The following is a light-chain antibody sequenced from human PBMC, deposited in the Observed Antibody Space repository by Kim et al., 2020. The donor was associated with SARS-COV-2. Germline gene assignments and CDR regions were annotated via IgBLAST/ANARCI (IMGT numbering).Light chain of an antibody. Sequence: QAGLTQPPSVSKGLRQTATLTCTGNSNNVGNQGAAWLQQHQGHPPKLLSYRNNNRPSGISERLSASRSGNTASLTITGLQPEDEADYYCSAWESSLSAYVFGTGTKVTVL. CDR3: SAWESSLSAYV. V-gene: IGLV10-54*01. CDR2: RNN. CDR1: SNNVGNQG. J-gene: IGLJ1*01.